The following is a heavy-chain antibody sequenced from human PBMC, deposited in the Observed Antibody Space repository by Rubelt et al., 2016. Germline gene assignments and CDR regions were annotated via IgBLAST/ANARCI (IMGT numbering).Heavy chain of an antibody. Sequence: EGQLVESGGGLVQPGGSLRLSCAASGFTFSNFELNWVRQAPGKGLEWVSVIYSGGSTYYADSVKGRFTISRDNSKNTLYLQMNSLRAEDTAVYYCARVRWKGKSPIIWDWGQGTLVTVSS. CDR2: IYSGGST. CDR1: GFTFSNFE. D-gene: IGHD1-1*01. V-gene: IGHV3-66*01. J-gene: IGHJ4*02. CDR3: ARVRWKGKSPIIWD.